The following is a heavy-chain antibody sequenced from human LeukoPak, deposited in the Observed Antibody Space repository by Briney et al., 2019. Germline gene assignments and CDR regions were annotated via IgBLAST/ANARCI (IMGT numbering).Heavy chain of an antibody. D-gene: IGHD2-15*01. Sequence: GGSLRLSCAASEFSVKYNYMTWVRQAPGKGLEWVSLLYSAGSTNYADSVKGRFTISRDDSKNTVYLQMNSLRAEDTAIYYCGKNGFCSGGVCYWFDPWGQGTLVTVSS. J-gene: IGHJ5*02. V-gene: IGHV3-53*01. CDR3: GKNGFCSGGVCYWFDP. CDR1: EFSVKYNY. CDR2: LYSAGST.